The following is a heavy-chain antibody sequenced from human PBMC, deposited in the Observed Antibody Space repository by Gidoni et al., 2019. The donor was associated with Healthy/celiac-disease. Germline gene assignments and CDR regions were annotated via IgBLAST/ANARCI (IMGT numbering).Heavy chain of an antibody. V-gene: IGHV3-15*01. CDR3: TTSPPERWLQFGDY. CDR1: GFTCSNAW. D-gene: IGHD5-12*01. Sequence: EVQLVESGGGLVKPGGSLRLSWAASGFTCSNAWMSWVRQAPGKGLEWVGRIKSKTDGGTTAYAAPVKGRFTISRDDSKNTLYLQMNSLKTEDTAVYYCTTSPPERWLQFGDYWGQGTLVTVSS. CDR2: IKSKTDGGTT. J-gene: IGHJ4*02.